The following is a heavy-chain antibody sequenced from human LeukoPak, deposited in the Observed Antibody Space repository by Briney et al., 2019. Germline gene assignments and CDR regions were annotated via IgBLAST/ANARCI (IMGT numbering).Heavy chain of an antibody. V-gene: IGHV4-30-2*01. D-gene: IGHD6-13*01. J-gene: IGHJ5*02. CDR3: ASYSSSWYGYGGNWFDP. Sequence: PSETLSLTCAVSGGSISSGGYSWSWIRQPPGKGLEWIGYIYHSGSTYYNPSLKSRVTISVDRSKNQFSLKLSSVTAADTAVYYCASYSSSWYGYGGNWFDPWGQGTLVTVSS. CDR2: IYHSGST. CDR1: GGSISSGGYS.